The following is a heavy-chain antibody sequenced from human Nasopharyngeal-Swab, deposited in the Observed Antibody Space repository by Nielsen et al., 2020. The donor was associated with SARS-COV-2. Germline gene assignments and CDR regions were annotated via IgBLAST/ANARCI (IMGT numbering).Heavy chain of an antibody. J-gene: IGHJ4*02. CDR1: GASLSSYY. CDR2: SHYRGST. V-gene: IGHV4-59*08. Sequence: SETLSLTCTVSGASLSSYYWSWIRQPPGKGLEWVAYSHYRGSTNYNPSLKSRVTMSVDTSKRQFSLMLTSVTAADTAVYYCARGFDYWGQGTLVTVSS. CDR3: ARGFDY.